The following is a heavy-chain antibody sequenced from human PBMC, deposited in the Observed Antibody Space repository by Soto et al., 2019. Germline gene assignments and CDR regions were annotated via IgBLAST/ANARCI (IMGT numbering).Heavy chain of an antibody. J-gene: IGHJ4*02. CDR1: SGSISSNDYS. Sequence: PSESLSLTCTVSSGSISSNDYSWNWIRQPPGKGLEWIGYIYYNGDTYYNPSLKTRVTISIDISKNQFSLKLSSVTAADAAVYFCARDRGSRYSSGSFDYWGQGALVTVSS. CDR2: IYYNGDT. D-gene: IGHD3-10*01. CDR3: ARDRGSRYSSGSFDY. V-gene: IGHV4-30-4*01.